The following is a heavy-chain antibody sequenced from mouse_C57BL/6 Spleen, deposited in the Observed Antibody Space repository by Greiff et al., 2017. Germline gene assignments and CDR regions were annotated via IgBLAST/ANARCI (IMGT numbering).Heavy chain of an antibody. Sequence: VQLQQPGAELVMPGASVKLSCKASGYTFTSYWMHWVKQRPGQGLAWIGEIDPSDSYTNYNQKFKGKSTLTVDKSSSTAYMQLSSLTSEDSAVYYCARLGGTDWYFDVWGTGTTVTVSS. CDR3: ARLGGTDWYFDV. D-gene: IGHD4-1*01. CDR2: IDPSDSYT. V-gene: IGHV1-69*01. CDR1: GYTFTSYW. J-gene: IGHJ1*03.